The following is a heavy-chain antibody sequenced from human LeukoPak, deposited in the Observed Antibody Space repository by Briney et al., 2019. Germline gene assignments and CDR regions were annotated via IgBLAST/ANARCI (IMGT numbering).Heavy chain of an antibody. Sequence: GRSLRLSCAASGFTFSSYGMHWVRQAPGKGLEWVAVISYDGSNKYYADSVKGRFTISRDNSKNTLYLQMNSLRAEDTAVYYCARDRVGATDYFDYWGQGTLVTVSP. V-gene: IGHV3-30*19. CDR1: GFTFSSYG. CDR3: ARDRVGATDYFDY. J-gene: IGHJ4*02. CDR2: ISYDGSNK. D-gene: IGHD1-26*01.